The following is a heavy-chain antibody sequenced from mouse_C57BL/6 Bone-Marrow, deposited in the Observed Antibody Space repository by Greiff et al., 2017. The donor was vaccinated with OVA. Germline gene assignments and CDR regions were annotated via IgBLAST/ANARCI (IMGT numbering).Heavy chain of an antibody. CDR1: GFTFTGFW. V-gene: IGHV1-9*01. Sequence: QVQLKESGAELMKPGASVKLSCTATGFTFTGFWIEWVKQRPGHGLEWIGASLPGSGSSNSNEKFKGKATFTADRSSNTAYMQLSSLTTEDSAIDYCARWILFQGNYWGHGTTRTVAS. CDR2: SLPGSGSS. CDR3: ARWILFQGNY. D-gene: IGHD3-2*02. J-gene: IGHJ2*01.